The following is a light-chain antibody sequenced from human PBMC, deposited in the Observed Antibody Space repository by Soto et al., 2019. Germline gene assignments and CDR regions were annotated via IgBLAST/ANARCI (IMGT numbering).Light chain of an antibody. CDR2: DTS. Sequence: QAVVTQEPSLTVSPGGTVTLTCGSSTGAVTSGHYPYWFQQKPGQAPRTLIYDTSNKHSWTPARFSGSLLGGKAGLTLSGAQPEDEAEYYCLLSYSGARLYVFGTGTKLTVL. CDR1: TGAVTSGHY. V-gene: IGLV7-46*01. CDR3: LLSYSGARLYV. J-gene: IGLJ1*01.